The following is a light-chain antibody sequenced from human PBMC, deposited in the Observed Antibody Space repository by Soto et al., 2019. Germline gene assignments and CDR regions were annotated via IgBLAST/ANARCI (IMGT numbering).Light chain of an antibody. CDR3: SSYTNRNTPWV. CDR1: SSDVGSHNY. V-gene: IGLV2-14*03. CDR2: DGT. Sequence: QSALTQPASVSGSPGQSITISCTGTSSDVGSHNYVSWYQHHPGKAPKLLVFDGTNRPSGVSDRFSASKSGNTASLTISGLQAEDEAEYYCSSYTNRNTPWVFGGGTKLTVL. J-gene: IGLJ3*02.